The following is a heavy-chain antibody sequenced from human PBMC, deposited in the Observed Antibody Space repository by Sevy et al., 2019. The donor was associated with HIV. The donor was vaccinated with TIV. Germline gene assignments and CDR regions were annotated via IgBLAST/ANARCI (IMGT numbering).Heavy chain of an antibody. CDR1: GGSISGYY. V-gene: IGHV4-59*13. Sequence: SETLSLTCSVSGGSISGYYWSWIRQPPGKGLEWIGYTYYSGSTNYNPSLRSRVTISGDTSKNHFSLKLRSVTAAGTGVYFSAGVGGGLVDSYAYYGMDVWGQGTTVTVSS. CDR3: AGVGGGLVDSYAYYGMDV. CDR2: TYYSGST. J-gene: IGHJ6*02. D-gene: IGHD1-26*01.